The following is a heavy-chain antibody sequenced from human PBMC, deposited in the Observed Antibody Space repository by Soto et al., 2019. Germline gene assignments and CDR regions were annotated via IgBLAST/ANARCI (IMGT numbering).Heavy chain of an antibody. Sequence: QVQLVESGGGVVQPGRSLRLSCAASGFTFSSYGMHWVRQAPGKGLEWVAVISYDGSNKYYADSVKGRFTISRDNSKNTLYLQMNSLRAEDTAVYYCAKATYYYGSGSYIPPNYWGQGPLVTVSS. D-gene: IGHD3-10*01. CDR2: ISYDGSNK. J-gene: IGHJ4*02. CDR1: GFTFSSYG. CDR3: AKATYYYGSGSYIPPNY. V-gene: IGHV3-30*18.